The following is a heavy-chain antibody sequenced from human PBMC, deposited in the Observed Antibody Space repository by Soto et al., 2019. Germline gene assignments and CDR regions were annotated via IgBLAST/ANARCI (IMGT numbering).Heavy chain of an antibody. J-gene: IGHJ4*02. CDR2: IYYSGST. CDR1: GGSISSSSYY. Sequence: PSETLSLTCTVSGGSISSSSYYWGWIRQPPGKGLEWIGSIYYSGSTYYNPSLKSRVTISVDTSKNQFSLKLSSVTAADTAVYYCAGVLTGYPKHYWGQGTLVTVSS. D-gene: IGHD3-9*01. V-gene: IGHV4-39*01. CDR3: AGVLTGYPKHY.